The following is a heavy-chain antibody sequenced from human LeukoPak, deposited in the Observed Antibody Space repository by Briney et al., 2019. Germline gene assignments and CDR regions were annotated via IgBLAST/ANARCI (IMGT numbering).Heavy chain of an antibody. J-gene: IGHJ6*03. CDR1: GFTFSSYA. CDR2: ISGSGGST. V-gene: IGHV3-23*01. CDR3: AKGARRYYDILTGYYSYYYYMDV. D-gene: IGHD3-9*01. Sequence: GGSLRLSCAASGFTFSSYAMSWVRQAPGKGLEWVSAISGSGGSTYYADSVKGRFTISRDNSKNTLYLQMNSLRAEDTAVYYCAKGARRYYDILTGYYSYYYYMDVWGKGTTVTVSS.